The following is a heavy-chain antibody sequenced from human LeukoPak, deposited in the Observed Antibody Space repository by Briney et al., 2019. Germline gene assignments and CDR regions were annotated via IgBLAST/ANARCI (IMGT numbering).Heavy chain of an antibody. J-gene: IGHJ4*02. CDR1: GGSVSSGSYY. Sequence: PSETLSLTCTVSGGSVSSGSYYWSWIRQPPGKGLEWLGYIYYSGSTNYNPSLKSRVTISVDTSKNQFSLKLSSVTAADTAVYYCARGGYSGYDYKAVDYWGQGTLVTVSS. CDR2: IYYSGST. V-gene: IGHV4-61*01. CDR3: ARGGYSGYDYKAVDY. D-gene: IGHD5-12*01.